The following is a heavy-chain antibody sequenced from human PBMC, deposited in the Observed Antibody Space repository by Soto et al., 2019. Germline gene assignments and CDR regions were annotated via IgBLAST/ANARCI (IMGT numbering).Heavy chain of an antibody. V-gene: IGHV4-31*03. CDR3: ARATYYYDSSGYSDRVLDY. D-gene: IGHD3-22*01. Sequence: QVQLQESGPGLVKPSQTLSLTCTVSGGSISSGGYYWSWIRQHPGTGLEWIGYIFYSGNTYYTPSLKSRVTISVDTSKNQFSLKLSSVTAADTAVYYCARATYYYDSSGYSDRVLDYWGQGTLVTVSS. J-gene: IGHJ4*02. CDR1: GGSISSGGYY. CDR2: IFYSGNT.